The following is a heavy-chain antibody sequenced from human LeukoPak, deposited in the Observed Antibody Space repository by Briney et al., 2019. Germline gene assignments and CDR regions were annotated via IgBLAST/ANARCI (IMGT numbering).Heavy chain of an antibody. Sequence: PSETLSLTCTVSGGSISSSSYYWGWIRQPPGKGLEWIGRFYTSGSTNYNPSLKGRVTMSVDTSKNQFSLKLNSVAAADTAVYYCTRDMLQLERRDAYYYMDVWGKGTTVTVSS. CDR3: TRDMLQLERRDAYYYMDV. D-gene: IGHD1-1*01. J-gene: IGHJ6*03. CDR2: FYTSGST. V-gene: IGHV4-39*07. CDR1: GGSISSSSYY.